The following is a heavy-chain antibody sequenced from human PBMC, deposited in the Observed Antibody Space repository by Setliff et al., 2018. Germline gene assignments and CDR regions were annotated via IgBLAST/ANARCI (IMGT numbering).Heavy chain of an antibody. V-gene: IGHV1-69*05. CDR2: IISMFGTT. CDR3: ARDFSTPHFGVARGSYYYYYMDV. D-gene: IGHD3-3*01. CDR1: GGTFSTYA. Sequence: SVKVSCKASGGTFSTYAISWVRQAPGQGLEWMGGIISMFGTTNYAQKFQGRVTITTDKSTSTAYMELSSLRSEDTAIYYCARDFSTPHFGVARGSYYYYYMDVWGKGTTVTVS. J-gene: IGHJ6*03.